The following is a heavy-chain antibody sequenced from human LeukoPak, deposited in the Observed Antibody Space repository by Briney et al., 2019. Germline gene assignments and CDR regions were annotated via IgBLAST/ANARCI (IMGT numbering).Heavy chain of an antibody. CDR3: ARARDYYGAGDN. D-gene: IGHD3-10*01. CDR1: GFTFSDYS. CDR2: ISSGGISI. V-gene: IGHV3-11*01. Sequence: GGSLRLSCAAPGFTFSDYSMSWIRQAPGKGLEWVSYISSGGISIYYADSVKGRFTISRDNAKNSLYLQMNSLRAEDTAVYYCARARDYYGAGDNWGQGTLVTVSS. J-gene: IGHJ4*02.